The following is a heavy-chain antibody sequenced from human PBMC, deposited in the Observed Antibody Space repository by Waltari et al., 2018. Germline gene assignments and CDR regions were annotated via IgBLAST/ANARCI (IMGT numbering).Heavy chain of an antibody. Sequence: EVQLLESGGGLVQPGGSLRLSCAASGFTFSSYAMSWVRQAPGKGLEWVSAFSGRGVSTYYADSVKGRFTISRDNSKNTLYLQMNSLRAEDTAVYYCAKDPKVAGLHLGDYWGQGTLVTVSS. CDR1: GFTFSSYA. D-gene: IGHD6-19*01. V-gene: IGHV3-23*01. CDR2: FSGRGVST. J-gene: IGHJ4*02. CDR3: AKDPKVAGLHLGDY.